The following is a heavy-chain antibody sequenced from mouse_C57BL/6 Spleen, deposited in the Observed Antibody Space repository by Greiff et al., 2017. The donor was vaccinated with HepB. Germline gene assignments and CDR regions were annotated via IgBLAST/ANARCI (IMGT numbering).Heavy chain of an antibody. D-gene: IGHD2-3*01. Sequence: VQLQQSGAELVKPGASVKISCKASGYAFSSYWMNWVKQRPGKGLEWIGQIYPGDGDTNYNGKFKGKATLTADKSSSTAYMQLSSLTSEDSAVYFCASQRDDGDYVDYAMDYWGQGTSVTVSS. V-gene: IGHV1-80*01. CDR1: GYAFSSYW. CDR3: ASQRDDGDYVDYAMDY. CDR2: IYPGDGDT. J-gene: IGHJ4*01.